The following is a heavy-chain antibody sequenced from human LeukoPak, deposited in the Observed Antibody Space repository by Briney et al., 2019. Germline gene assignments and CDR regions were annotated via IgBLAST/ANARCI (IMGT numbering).Heavy chain of an antibody. CDR2: VSYDGSNK. CDR1: GFSFSNYA. J-gene: IGHJ4*02. CDR3: AIGDSLGELSSSFEY. D-gene: IGHD3-16*02. V-gene: IGHV3-30*04. Sequence: GGSLRLSCAASGFSFSNYAMHWVRQAPDKGLEWVAVVSYDGSNKYYADSVKGRFTVSRDNSKNTLYLQMNSLRAEDTAVYYCAIGDSLGELSSSFEYWGQGTLVTVSS.